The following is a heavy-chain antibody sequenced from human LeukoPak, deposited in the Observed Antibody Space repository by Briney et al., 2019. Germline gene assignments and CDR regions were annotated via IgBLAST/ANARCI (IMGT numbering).Heavy chain of an antibody. CDR3: TRHDTVIRGWFDP. CDR2: ISSSSNTI. D-gene: IGHD4-11*01. Sequence: GGSLRLSCAASGFTFSSYSMNWVRQAPGKGLEWLSYISSSSNTIYYADSVKGRFTISRDNAKDSLYLQMNSLRDEDTAVYSCTRHDTVIRGWFDPWGQGTRVTVSS. J-gene: IGHJ5*02. V-gene: IGHV3-48*02. CDR1: GFTFSSYS.